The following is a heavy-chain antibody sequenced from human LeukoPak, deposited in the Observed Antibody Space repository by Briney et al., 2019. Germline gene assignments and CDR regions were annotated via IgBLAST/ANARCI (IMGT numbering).Heavy chain of an antibody. D-gene: IGHD6-19*01. J-gene: IGHJ4*02. V-gene: IGHV1-3*01. Sequence: ASVKVSCKASGYTFTSYAMHWVRQAPGQRLEWMGWINAGNGNTKYSQKFQGRVTITRDTSASTAYMELSSLRSEDTAVYYCARDHNSSGPFDYWGQGTLVTVSS. CDR1: GYTFTSYA. CDR3: ARDHNSSGPFDY. CDR2: INAGNGNT.